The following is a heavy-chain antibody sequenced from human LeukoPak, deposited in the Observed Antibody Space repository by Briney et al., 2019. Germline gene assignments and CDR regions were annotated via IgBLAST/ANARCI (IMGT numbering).Heavy chain of an antibody. J-gene: IGHJ3*02. CDR2: FDLEDGET. CDR3: ATVRDRVDIVATIIKGAFDI. CDR1: GYTLTELS. Sequence: ASVKLSCKVSGYTLTELSMHWVRQAPGKGLEWMGGFDLEDGETIYAQNFQGRVTMTEDTSTDTAYMELSSLRSEDTAVYYCATVRDRVDIVATIIKGAFDIWGQGTMVTVSS. V-gene: IGHV1-24*01. D-gene: IGHD5-12*01.